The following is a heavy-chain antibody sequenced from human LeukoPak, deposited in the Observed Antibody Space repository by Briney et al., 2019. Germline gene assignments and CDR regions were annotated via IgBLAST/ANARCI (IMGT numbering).Heavy chain of an antibody. CDR2: VRNDGSNE. CDR1: GFSISSYA. J-gene: IGHJ5*02. CDR3: AKESDSGYHSEGPKT. V-gene: IGHV3-30*02. Sequence: GGSLRLSCAASGFSISSYALHWVRQAPGKGLEWVAFVRNDGSNEYYVGSVKGRFTISRDKSKNTLYLQMNSLRAEDTAVYSCAKESDSGYHSEGPKTWGLGTLVTVSS. D-gene: IGHD5-12*01.